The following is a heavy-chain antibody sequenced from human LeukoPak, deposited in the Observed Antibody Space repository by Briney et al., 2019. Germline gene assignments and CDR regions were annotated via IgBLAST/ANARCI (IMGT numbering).Heavy chain of an antibody. D-gene: IGHD1-1*01. CDR3: ATTDFDY. Sequence: GRSPRLSCAASGFTFSNYGMHWVRQAPGKGLEWVAVIWYDGSNKYYADSVKGRFTISRDNSKNTLYLQMSSLRAEDTAVYYCATTDFDYWGQGTLVTVSS. V-gene: IGHV3-33*01. J-gene: IGHJ4*02. CDR2: IWYDGSNK. CDR1: GFTFSNYG.